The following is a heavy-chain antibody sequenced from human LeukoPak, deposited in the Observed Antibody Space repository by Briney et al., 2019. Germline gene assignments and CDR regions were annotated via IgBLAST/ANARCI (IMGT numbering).Heavy chain of an antibody. V-gene: IGHV4-59*08. J-gene: IGHJ5*02. CDR3: ARRVVESAVITERNWFDP. CDR1: GDSISSYC. CDR2: VCYSGST. D-gene: IGHD4-11*01. Sequence: SGTLSLTCTVAGDSISSYCWSWVRQPPGKGPEWIGSVCYSGSTNYNPSLKSRVSISIDTSKNQFSLKLRSVTAADTAVYYCARRVVESAVITERNWFDPWGQGTLVTVSS.